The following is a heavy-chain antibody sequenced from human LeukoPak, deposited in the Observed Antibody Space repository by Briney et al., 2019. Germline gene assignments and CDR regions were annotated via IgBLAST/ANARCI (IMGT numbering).Heavy chain of an antibody. Sequence: GGSRRLSCSASGFTFNAHAMYWCRQAPGKRMEYVSGISSNGGSSFYADSVKGRFTISRDNSKNTLYLQMSSLRAEDTAVYYCVKITSVTGGDCWGQGTRLTVSS. J-gene: IGHJ4*02. CDR3: VKITSVTGGDC. CDR1: GFTFNAHA. CDR2: ISSNGGSS. V-gene: IGHV3-64D*09. D-gene: IGHD1-1*01.